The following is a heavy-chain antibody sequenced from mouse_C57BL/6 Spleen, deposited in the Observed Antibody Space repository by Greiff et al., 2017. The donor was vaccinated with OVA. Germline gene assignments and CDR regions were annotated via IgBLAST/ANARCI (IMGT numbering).Heavy chain of an antibody. CDR1: GFTFSSYT. CDR2: ISGGGGNT. Sequence: EVQGVESGGGLVKPGGSLKLSCAASGFTFSSYTMSWVRQTPEKRLEWVATISGGGGNTYYPDSVKGRFTISRDNAKNTLYLQMSSLRSEDTALYYCAGGYPAWFAYWGQGTLVTVSA. CDR3: AGGYPAWFAY. V-gene: IGHV5-9*01. D-gene: IGHD2-2*01. J-gene: IGHJ3*01.